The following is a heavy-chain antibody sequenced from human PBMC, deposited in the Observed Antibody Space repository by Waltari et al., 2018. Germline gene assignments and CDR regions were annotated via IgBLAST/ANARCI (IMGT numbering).Heavy chain of an antibody. J-gene: IGHJ3*02. V-gene: IGHV2-5*02. Sequence: QITLKESGPTLVKPTQTLTLTCTFSGFSLSTSGVGVGWIRQPPGKALEWLALIYWDDDKRYSPTLKSRLNIPKETSKNQVVLTMTNMDPVDTATYYCAHSKPPLYYEFWSGYYRDAFDIWGQGTMVTVSS. CDR2: IYWDDDK. CDR1: GFSLSTSGVG. D-gene: IGHD3-3*01. CDR3: AHSKPPLYYEFWSGYYRDAFDI.